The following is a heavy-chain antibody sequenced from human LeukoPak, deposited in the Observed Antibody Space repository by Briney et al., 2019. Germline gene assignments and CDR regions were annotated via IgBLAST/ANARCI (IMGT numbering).Heavy chain of an antibody. Sequence: PGGSLRLSCAASGFTFSSYAMSWVRQAPGKGLEWVSAIRGSGGSTYYADSVKGRFTISRDNSKNTLYLQMNSLRAEDTAVYYCAKASSSWYYYFDYWGQGTLVTVSS. V-gene: IGHV3-23*01. CDR3: AKASSSWYYYFDY. J-gene: IGHJ4*02. CDR1: GFTFSSYA. D-gene: IGHD6-13*01. CDR2: IRGSGGST.